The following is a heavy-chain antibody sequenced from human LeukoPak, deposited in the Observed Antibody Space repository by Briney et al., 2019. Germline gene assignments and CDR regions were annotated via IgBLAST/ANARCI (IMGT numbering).Heavy chain of an antibody. V-gene: IGHV3-48*04. CDR2: IDSSSSTI. Sequence: GGSLRLSCEASGFIFSDYNMNWVRQAPGKGLEWLSYIDSSSSTIYYADSVKGRFAISRDNAKNSLYLQMNSLRAEDTAVYYCAKGGYCSGGSCYYYYYYMDVWGKGTTVTVSS. CDR1: GFIFSDYN. CDR3: AKGGYCSGGSCYYYYYYMDV. J-gene: IGHJ6*03. D-gene: IGHD2-15*01.